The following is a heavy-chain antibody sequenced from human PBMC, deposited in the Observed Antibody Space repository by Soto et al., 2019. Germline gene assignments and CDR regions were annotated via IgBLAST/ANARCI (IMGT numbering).Heavy chain of an antibody. CDR2: IYTEGGT. V-gene: IGHV3-66*01. D-gene: IGHD2-2*01. CDR3: ARAEIDMPIP. Sequence: EVQLVESGGGLVQPGGSLRLSCAASGFIVSSNYMIWVRQAPGKGLEWVSVIYTEGGTYYSDSVKGRFTISRDNSKNTVYLQMNSLRVEDTAVYYCARAEIDMPIPWGQGTLVTVSS. CDR1: GFIVSSNY. J-gene: IGHJ5*02.